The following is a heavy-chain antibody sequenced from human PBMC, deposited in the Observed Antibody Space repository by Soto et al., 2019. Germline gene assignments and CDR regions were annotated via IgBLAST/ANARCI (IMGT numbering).Heavy chain of an antibody. CDR2: IRSKAYGGTT. J-gene: IGHJ4*02. CDR1: GFTFGDYA. V-gene: IGHV3-49*03. CDR3: TRGSWRITMIVVVIAPYFDY. Sequence: GGSLRLSCTASGFTFGDYAMSWFRQAPGKGLEWVGFIRSKAYGGTTEYAASVKGRFTISRDDSKSIAYLQMNSLKTEDTAVYYCTRGSWRITMIVVVIAPYFDYWGQGTLVTVSS. D-gene: IGHD3-22*01.